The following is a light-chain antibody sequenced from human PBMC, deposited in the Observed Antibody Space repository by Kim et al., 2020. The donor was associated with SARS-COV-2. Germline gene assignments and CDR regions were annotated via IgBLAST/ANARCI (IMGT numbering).Light chain of an antibody. Sequence: ASIACRSSQSVVESGDGNTYLDGYRQKPGQSPQVLIYTLSYRASGVPDRFTGRGSGTDFTLKIRRVEAEDVGVYYCMQRKDFPWTFGQGTKVDIK. V-gene: IGKV2-40*01. J-gene: IGKJ1*01. CDR2: TLS. CDR1: QSVVESGDGNTY. CDR3: MQRKDFPWT.